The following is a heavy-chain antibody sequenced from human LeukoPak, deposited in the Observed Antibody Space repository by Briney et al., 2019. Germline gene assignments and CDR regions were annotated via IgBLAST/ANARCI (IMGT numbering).Heavy chain of an antibody. CDR1: GFTVSNNW. D-gene: IGHD5-18*01. J-gene: IGHJ4*02. Sequence: GSLRLSCAASGFTVSNNWMHWVRQAPGKGLVWVSRINSDGSTTTYADSVKGRFTISRDNAKNTLYLQMNSLRAEDTAVYYCARGYIYGYDCWGQGALVTVSS. V-gene: IGHV3-74*01. CDR2: INSDGSTT. CDR3: ARGYIYGYDC.